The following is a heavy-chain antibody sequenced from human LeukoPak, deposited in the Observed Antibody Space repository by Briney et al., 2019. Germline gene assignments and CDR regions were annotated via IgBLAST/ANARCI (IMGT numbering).Heavy chain of an antibody. V-gene: IGHV3-23*01. CDR2: ITASGGRT. Sequence: PGGSLRLSCVASGFTFSDYAMSWVRQAPGRGLEWVSIITASGGRTYYADSVQGRFIISRDNSMDTLHLQMNGLRDDDTAIYYCAKDFRRDSSDSVPLDSWGQGTLVTVSS. CDR1: GFTFSDYA. CDR3: AKDFRRDSSDSVPLDS. J-gene: IGHJ4*02. D-gene: IGHD3-22*01.